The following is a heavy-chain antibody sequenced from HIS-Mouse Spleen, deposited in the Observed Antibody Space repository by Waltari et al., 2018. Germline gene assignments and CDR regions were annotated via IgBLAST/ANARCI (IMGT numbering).Heavy chain of an antibody. D-gene: IGHD3-22*01. V-gene: IGHV1-69*04. CDR3: ASFYYDSSGYAEYFQH. CDR1: GGTFSSYA. J-gene: IGHJ1*01. CDR2: IIPILGIA. Sequence: QVQLVQSGAEVKKPGSSVKVSCKASGGTFSSYAISWVRQAPGQGLEWMGRIIPILGIANYAQKFQGRVTITADKSTSTAYMELSSLRSEDTAVYYCASFYYDSSGYAEYFQHWGQGTLVTVSS.